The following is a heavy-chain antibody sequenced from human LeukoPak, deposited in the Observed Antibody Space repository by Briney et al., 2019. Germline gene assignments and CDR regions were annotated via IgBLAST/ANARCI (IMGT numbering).Heavy chain of an antibody. D-gene: IGHD7-27*01. CDR2: INPSGGST. Sequence: GASVKVSCKASGYTFTSYYMHWVRQAPGQGLEWMGIINPSGGSTSYAQKFQGRVTMTRDMSTSTVYMEMSRLRSDDTAVYYCARVRGNWASINWFDPWGRGTLVTVSS. CDR1: GYTFTSYY. J-gene: IGHJ5*02. V-gene: IGHV1-46*01. CDR3: ARVRGNWASINWFDP.